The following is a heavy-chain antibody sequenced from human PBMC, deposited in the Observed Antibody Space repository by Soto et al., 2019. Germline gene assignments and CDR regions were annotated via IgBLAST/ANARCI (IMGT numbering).Heavy chain of an antibody. J-gene: IGHJ5*02. V-gene: IGHV3-66*04. CDR1: GFTVNSDY. Sequence: EVQVVESGGGLVQPGGSLRLSCVVSGFTVNSDYMSWVRQAPGKGLEWVSVIYSGGNTYYADSVKGRFTISRDNSKNTLYLEMNRLRAEDTAVYYCARHDWFDPWGQGTLVTVSS. CDR2: IYSGGNT. CDR3: ARHDWFDP.